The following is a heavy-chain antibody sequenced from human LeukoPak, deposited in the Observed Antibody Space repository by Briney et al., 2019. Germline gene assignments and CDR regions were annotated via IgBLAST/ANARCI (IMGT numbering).Heavy chain of an antibody. CDR1: GGSISSGSYY. J-gene: IGHJ1*01. Sequence: ASQTLSLTCTVSGGSISSGSYYWSWIRQPAGKGLEWIGRIYTSGSTNYNPSLKSRVTISVDTSKNQFSLKLSSVTAADTAVYYCASTGYYGVAEYFQHWGQGTLVTASS. D-gene: IGHD3-10*01. CDR3: ASTGYYGVAEYFQH. V-gene: IGHV4-61*02. CDR2: IYTSGST.